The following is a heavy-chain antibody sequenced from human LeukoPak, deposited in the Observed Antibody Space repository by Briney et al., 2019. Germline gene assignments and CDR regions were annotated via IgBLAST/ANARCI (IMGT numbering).Heavy chain of an antibody. Sequence: GGSLRLSCAASGFTFSVAAMTWVRQAPGKGLEWVSLIGASGESTYYADSVKGRFTIFRDNSKNTLYLQMNSLRAEDTAVYYCAKNEYSGSYYLFDYWGQGTLVTVSS. CDR3: AKNEYSGSYYLFDY. CDR1: GFTFSVAA. CDR2: IGASGEST. D-gene: IGHD1-26*01. V-gene: IGHV3-23*01. J-gene: IGHJ4*02.